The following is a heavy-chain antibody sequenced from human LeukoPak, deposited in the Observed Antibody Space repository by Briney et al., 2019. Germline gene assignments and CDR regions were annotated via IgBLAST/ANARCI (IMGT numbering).Heavy chain of an antibody. Sequence: SETLSLTCTVSGGSISSSSYYWGWIRQPPGKGLEWIGSIYYSVSTYYNPSLKSRVTISVDTSKNQFSLKLSSVTAADTAVYYCARVRYPPPYYYDSSGSFFDYWGQGTLVTVSS. CDR2: IYYSVST. CDR1: GGSISSSSYY. V-gene: IGHV4-39*01. D-gene: IGHD3-22*01. CDR3: ARVRYPPPYYYDSSGSFFDY. J-gene: IGHJ4*02.